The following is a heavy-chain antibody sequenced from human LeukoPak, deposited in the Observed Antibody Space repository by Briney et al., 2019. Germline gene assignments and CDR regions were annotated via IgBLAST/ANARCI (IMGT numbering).Heavy chain of an antibody. CDR3: ASGYSSSYDAFDI. D-gene: IGHD6-6*01. J-gene: IGHJ3*02. CDR1: GGSISSGGYY. Sequence: SETLSLTCTVSGGSISSGGYYWSWIRQPPGKGLEWIGYIYHSGSTYYNPSLKSRVTISVDRSKNQFSLKLSSVTAADTAVYYCASGYSSSYDAFDIWGQGTMVTVSS. CDR2: IYHSGST. V-gene: IGHV4-30-2*01.